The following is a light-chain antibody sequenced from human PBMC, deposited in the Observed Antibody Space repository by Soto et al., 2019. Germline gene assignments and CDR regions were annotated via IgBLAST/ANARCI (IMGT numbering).Light chain of an antibody. J-gene: IGKJ5*01. CDR3: QQRSNWPA. CDR1: QSVSSN. CDR2: GAS. V-gene: IGKV3-15*01. Sequence: EIVLTQSPATLSLSPGERATLSCRASQSVSSNLAWYQQKPGQAPRLLIYGASTRATGIPARFSGSGSGTEFTLTISSLQSEDFAVYYCQQRSNWPAFGQGTRLEIK.